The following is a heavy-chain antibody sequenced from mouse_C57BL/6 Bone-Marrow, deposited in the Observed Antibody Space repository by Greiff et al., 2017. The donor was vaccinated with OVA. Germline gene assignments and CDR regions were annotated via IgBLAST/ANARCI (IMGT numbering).Heavy chain of an antibody. Sequence: QVQLQQSGAELARPGASVKLSCKASGYTFTSYGISWVKQRTGQGLEWIGEIYPRSGHTYYNGKFKGKATLTADKSSSTAYLELRSLTSEDSAVYFCARGTCRITTVVAWFAYWGQGTLVTVSA. CDR3: ARGTCRITTVVAWFAY. V-gene: IGHV1-81*01. J-gene: IGHJ3*01. CDR2: IYPRSGHT. CDR1: GYTFTSYG. D-gene: IGHD1-1*01.